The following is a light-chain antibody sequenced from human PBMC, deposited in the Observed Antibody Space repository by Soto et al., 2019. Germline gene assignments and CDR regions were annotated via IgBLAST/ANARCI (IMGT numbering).Light chain of an antibody. V-gene: IGLV2-14*01. CDR2: EVS. Sequence: VLTQPASVSWSPGQSITISCTVTSSDVGGYNYVSWYQQHPGKAPKLVIYEVSNRPSGVPNRFSGSKYGNTASLTISGLQAEDEADYYCSSYTSSSTLVFGTGTKVTVL. CDR3: SSYTSSSTLV. CDR1: SSDVGGYNY. J-gene: IGLJ1*01.